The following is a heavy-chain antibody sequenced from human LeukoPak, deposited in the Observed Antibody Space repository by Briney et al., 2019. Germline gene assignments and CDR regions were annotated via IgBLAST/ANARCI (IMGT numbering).Heavy chain of an antibody. D-gene: IGHD5-12*01. Sequence: AGSLRLSCAASGFTFSTFAMSWVPQAPGKGLKWVSAISGSGGGTDYADSVKGRLTISRDNSKNTLYLQMSSLRAEDTAVYYCAKAFSAYENWPPNWFDPWGQGTLVTVSS. CDR3: AKAFSAYENWPPNWFDP. CDR1: GFTFSTFA. J-gene: IGHJ5*02. CDR2: ISGSGGGT. V-gene: IGHV3-23*01.